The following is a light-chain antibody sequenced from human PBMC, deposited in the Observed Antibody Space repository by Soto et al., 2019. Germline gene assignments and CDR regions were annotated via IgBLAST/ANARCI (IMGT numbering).Light chain of an antibody. CDR3: RSFDTRLNSVV. CDR2: GNN. J-gene: IGLJ2*01. V-gene: IGLV1-40*01. CDR1: SSNIGAGYD. Sequence: QSVVTQPPSVSGAPGQRVTISCTGSSSNIGAGYDVHWYQQFPGRAPKLLMYGNNNRPSGVPDRFSGSKSGTSASLDITGRQADDEADYYCRSFDTRLNSVVFGGGTKLTVL.